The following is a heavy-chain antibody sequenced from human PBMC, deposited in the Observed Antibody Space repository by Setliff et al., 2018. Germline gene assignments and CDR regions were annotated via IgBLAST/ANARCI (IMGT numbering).Heavy chain of an antibody. V-gene: IGHV1-2*02. J-gene: IGHJ6*03. CDR2: INPDTGDT. CDR3: ARGEHIVSGDFYHYIDV. CDR1: GYTFSSYA. D-gene: IGHD2-15*01. Sequence: ASVKVSCKTSGYTFSSYALNWVRRAPGQGLEWMGWINPDTGDTHYPVNFQGRVTMTRDTSISTAYMELRRLKSDDTAVYYCARGEHIVSGDFYHYIDVWGKGTTVTVSS.